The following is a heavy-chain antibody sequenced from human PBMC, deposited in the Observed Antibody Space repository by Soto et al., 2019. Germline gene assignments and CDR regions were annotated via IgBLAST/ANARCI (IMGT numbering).Heavy chain of an antibody. J-gene: IGHJ6*03. CDR3: AKSNYPRSYYYYMDV. D-gene: IGHD2-8*01. CDR2: ISGSGGST. CDR1: GFTFSSYA. V-gene: IGHV3-23*01. Sequence: SLRLSCAASGFTFSSYAMSWVRQAPGKGLEWVSAISGSGGSTYYADSVKGRFTISRDNSKNTLYLQMNSLRAEDTAVYYCAKSNYPRSYYYYMDVWGKGTTVTVSS.